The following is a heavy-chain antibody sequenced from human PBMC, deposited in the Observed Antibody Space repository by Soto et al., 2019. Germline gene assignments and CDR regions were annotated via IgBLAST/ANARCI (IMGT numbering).Heavy chain of an antibody. V-gene: IGHV3-21*01. CDR1: GFTFSSYS. CDR2: ISSSSSYI. D-gene: IGHD1-1*01. CDR3: ARDPGPTGNHYYARYYFDY. J-gene: IGHJ4*02. Sequence: GGSLRLSCTASGFTFSSYSMNWVRQAPGKGLEWVSSISSSSSYICYADSVKGRFTISRDDAKNSLYLQMNSLRAEDTAVYHCARDPGPTGNHYYARYYFDYWGQGTLDIVSS.